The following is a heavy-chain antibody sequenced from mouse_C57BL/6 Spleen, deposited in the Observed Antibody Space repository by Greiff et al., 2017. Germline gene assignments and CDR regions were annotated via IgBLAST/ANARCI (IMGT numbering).Heavy chain of an antibody. D-gene: IGHD2-4*01. CDR1: GYSFTGYF. Sequence: EVQLQQSGPELVKPGDSVKISCKASGYSFTGYFMNWVMQSHGKSLEWIGRINPYNGDTFYNQKFKGKATLTVDKSSSTAHMELRSLTSEDSAVYYCARASYYDYDGGYFDYWGQGTTLTVSS. J-gene: IGHJ2*01. CDR3: ARASYYDYDGGYFDY. V-gene: IGHV1-20*01. CDR2: INPYNGDT.